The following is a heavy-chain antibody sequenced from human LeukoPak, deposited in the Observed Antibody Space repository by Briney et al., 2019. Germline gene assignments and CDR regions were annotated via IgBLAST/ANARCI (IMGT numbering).Heavy chain of an antibody. CDR2: ISGSGGST. Sequence: GGSLRLSCAASGFTFSSYAMSWVRQAPGKGLEWVSVISGSGGSTYYAVSVKGRFTISRDNSKNTLYLQMNSLRAEDTAVYYCAKDPGFGSSWYNYYFYGMDVWGQGTTVTVSS. CDR3: AKDPGFGSSWYNYYFYGMDV. CDR1: GFTFSSYA. V-gene: IGHV3-23*01. D-gene: IGHD6-13*01. J-gene: IGHJ6*02.